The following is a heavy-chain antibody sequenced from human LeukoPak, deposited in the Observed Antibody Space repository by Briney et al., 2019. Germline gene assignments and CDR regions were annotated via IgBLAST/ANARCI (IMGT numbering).Heavy chain of an antibody. CDR3: ASKRWSYFDY. Sequence: SETLSLTCAVYGGSFSGYYWSWIRQPPGKGLEWIGEINHSGSTNYNPSLKSRVTISVDTSKNQFSLNLSSVTAADTAVYYCASKRWSYFDYWGQGTLVTVSS. D-gene: IGHD5-24*01. CDR1: GGSFSGYY. J-gene: IGHJ4*02. CDR2: INHSGST. V-gene: IGHV4-34*01.